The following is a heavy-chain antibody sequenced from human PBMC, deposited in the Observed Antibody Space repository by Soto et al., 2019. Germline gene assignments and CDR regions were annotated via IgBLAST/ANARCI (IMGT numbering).Heavy chain of an antibody. V-gene: IGHV4-31*03. J-gene: IGHJ5*02. CDR3: ARPAAAGFWFDP. Sequence: QVQLQESGPGVVKPSQTLSLTCTVSGGSISSSGYYWSWIRQHPGKGLEWIGYIYYSGSTYYNPSLARRVTISVDTSKNQFSLKLSSVTAAHTAVYYCARPAAAGFWFDPWGQGALVTVSS. CDR1: GGSISSSGYY. CDR2: IYYSGST. D-gene: IGHD6-13*01.